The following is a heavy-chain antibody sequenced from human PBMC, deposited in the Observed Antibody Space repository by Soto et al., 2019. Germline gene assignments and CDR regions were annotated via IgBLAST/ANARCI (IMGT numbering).Heavy chain of an antibody. CDR3: ARQEAVPGTPFDS. CDR1: GGSINGYY. D-gene: IGHD6-19*01. CDR2: VYFSGST. J-gene: IGHJ4*02. Sequence: QERLQESGPGLVKPSETLSLTCSVSGGSINGYYWNWIRQPPGKGLEWLGNVYFSGSTHYNPSLEARLTISVATSKKQISLKLRSVTAADKAVYYCARQEAVPGTPFDSWGQGTLVSVSS. V-gene: IGHV4-59*01.